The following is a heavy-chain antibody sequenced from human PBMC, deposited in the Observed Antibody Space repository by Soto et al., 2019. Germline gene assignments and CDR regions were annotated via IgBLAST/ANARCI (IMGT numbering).Heavy chain of an antibody. V-gene: IGHV3-11*01. CDR2: ISSSGSTI. CDR3: AREGGWRIIAAAGCCAFDI. J-gene: IGHJ3*02. D-gene: IGHD6-13*01. CDR1: GFTFSDYY. Sequence: QVQLVESGGGLVKPGGSLRLSCAGSGFTFSDYYMSWIRQAPGKGLEWVSYISSSGSTIYYAVPVKGRFTISRDNAKNTLYLQMNSLRAEDTAVYYCAREGGWRIIAAAGCCAFDIWGQGTMVTVSS.